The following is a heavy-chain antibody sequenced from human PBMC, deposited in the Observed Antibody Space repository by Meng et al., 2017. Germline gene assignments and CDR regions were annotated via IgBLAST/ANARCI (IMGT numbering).Heavy chain of an antibody. CDR1: GFSLSTGGVG. CDR3: AHRSSAWAFDS. J-gene: IGHJ4*02. D-gene: IGHD7-27*01. CDR2: IYWDDDT. V-gene: IGHV2-5*02. Sequence: QITLKESGTTLVKPTQTLPLTCTYYGFSLSTGGVGVGWIRQPPGKALEWLALIYWDDDTRYSPSLKSRLSITKDTSKNQVFLTMTNMDPVDTATYYCAHRSSAWAFDSWGQGTLVTVSS.